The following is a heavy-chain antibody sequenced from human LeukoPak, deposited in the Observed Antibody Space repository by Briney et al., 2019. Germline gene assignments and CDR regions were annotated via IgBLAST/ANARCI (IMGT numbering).Heavy chain of an antibody. D-gene: IGHD6-19*01. CDR2: INHSGST. CDR3: QAAVADY. CDR1: GGSLSGYY. J-gene: IGHJ4*02. V-gene: IGHV4-34*01. Sequence: SETLSLTCAVYGGSLSGYYWSWIRQPPGKGLEWIGEINHSGSTNYNPSLKSRVTISVDTSKNQFSLKLSSVTAVDTAVYYCQAAVADYWGQGTLVTVSS.